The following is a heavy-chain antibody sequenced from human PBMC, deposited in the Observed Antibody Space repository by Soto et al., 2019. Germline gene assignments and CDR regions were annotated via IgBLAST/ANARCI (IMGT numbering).Heavy chain of an antibody. V-gene: IGHV4-34*01. J-gene: IGHJ4*02. CDR1: GGSLSRYY. D-gene: IGHD5-12*01. CDR2: INHSGST. CDR3: ARGSAKRDGYNYPYYFDY. Sequence: SETLSLTCAVYGGSLSRYYWSWIRQPPGKGLEWIGEINHSGSTNYNPSLKSRVTISVDTSKNQFSLKLSSVTAADTAVYYCARGSAKRDGYNYPYYFDYWGQGTLVTVSS.